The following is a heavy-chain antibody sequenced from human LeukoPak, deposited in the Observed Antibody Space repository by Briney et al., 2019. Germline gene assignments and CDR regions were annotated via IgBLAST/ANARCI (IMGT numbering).Heavy chain of an antibody. V-gene: IGHV3-21*01. J-gene: IGHJ4*02. CDR1: GFTFSSYS. D-gene: IGHD2-2*01. Sequence: PGGSLRLSCAASGFTFSSYSMNWVRQAPGKGLEWVSSISSSSSYIYYADSVKGRSTTSRDNAKNSLYLQMNSLRAEDTAVYYCARGGTTVLHYFDYWGQGTLVTVSS. CDR3: ARGGTTVLHYFDY. CDR2: ISSSSSYI.